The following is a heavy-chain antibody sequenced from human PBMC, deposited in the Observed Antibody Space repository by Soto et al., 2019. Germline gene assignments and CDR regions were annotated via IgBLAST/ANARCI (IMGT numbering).Heavy chain of an antibody. Sequence: GGSLRLSCKASGFMFNNSAMTWVRQAPGQGLQWVASVSDDGGSRGGTYYADSVKGRFTISRDNSKNTLYLQLDSLTGADTAVYYCARAKAVVIAALDIWGQGTMVTVSS. CDR3: ARAKAVVIAALDI. J-gene: IGHJ3*02. V-gene: IGHV3-23*01. CDR2: VSDDGGSRGGT. D-gene: IGHD2-21*01. CDR1: GFMFNNSA.